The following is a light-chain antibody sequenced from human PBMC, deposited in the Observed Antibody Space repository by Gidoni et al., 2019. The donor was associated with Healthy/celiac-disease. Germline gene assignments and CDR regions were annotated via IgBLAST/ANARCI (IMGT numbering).Light chain of an antibody. CDR3: KQYSSYSWT. CDR2: KAS. Sequence: DIQMTQSPPTLSAFVGDRVTITCRASQSISSWLAWYQQKPGKAPKLLISKASTLESGVPSRFSGSGAGTEFALTISSLQPDDFATYYCKQYSSYSWTFRQXTKVEIK. J-gene: IGKJ1*01. V-gene: IGKV1-5*03. CDR1: QSISSW.